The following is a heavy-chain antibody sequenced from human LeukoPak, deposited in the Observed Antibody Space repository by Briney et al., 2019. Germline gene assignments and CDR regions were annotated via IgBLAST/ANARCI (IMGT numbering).Heavy chain of an antibody. D-gene: IGHD3-10*01. CDR3: ASDLVTMVRGVHNDY. V-gene: IGHV1-2*02. Sequence: ASVKVSCKASGYTFTGYYMHWVRQAPGQGLEWMGWINPNSGGTNYAQKFQGRVTMTRDTSISTAYMELSRLRSDDTAVYYCASDLVTMVRGVHNDYWGQGTLVTVSS. CDR1: GYTFTGYY. J-gene: IGHJ4*02. CDR2: INPNSGGT.